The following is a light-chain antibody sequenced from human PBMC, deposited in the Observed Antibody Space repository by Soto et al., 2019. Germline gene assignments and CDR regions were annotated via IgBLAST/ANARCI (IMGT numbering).Light chain of an antibody. CDR3: QQRNIWRPVT. J-gene: IGKJ5*01. CDR2: GAF. Sequence: EIGLTQSPATLSLSPGERATLSCRASPSVTNYLAWYQQKPGQAPRLLIYGAFNRATGIPARFSGSGAGTDVSLPSRSREPEDVAVYYCQQRNIWRPVTFGQGTRLEIQ. CDR1: PSVTNY. V-gene: IGKV3D-11*02.